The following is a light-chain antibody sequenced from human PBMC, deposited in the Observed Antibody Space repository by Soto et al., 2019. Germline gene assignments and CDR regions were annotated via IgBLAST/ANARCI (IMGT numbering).Light chain of an antibody. CDR2: AAS. Sequence: AIRMTQSPSSLSASTGDRVTITCRASQGISSYLAWYQQKPGKAPKLLIYAASTLQSGVPSRFSGSGSGTYFTLTINSLQPEDVATYYCQKYNDAPRTFGQGTKVDIK. CDR3: QKYNDAPRT. J-gene: IGKJ1*01. V-gene: IGKV1-8*01. CDR1: QGISSY.